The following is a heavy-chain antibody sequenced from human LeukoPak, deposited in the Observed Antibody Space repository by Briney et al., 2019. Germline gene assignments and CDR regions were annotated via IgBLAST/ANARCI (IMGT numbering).Heavy chain of an antibody. CDR3: ARDRLPYCSGGSCSLGY. CDR1: GYTFTSDG. J-gene: IGHJ4*02. V-gene: IGHV1-18*01. D-gene: IGHD2-15*01. Sequence: GASVRVSSKASGYTFTSDGISWVRQAPGQGLEWMGWISAYNGNTNYAQKLQGRVTMTTDTSTSTAYMELRSLRSDDTAVYYCARDRLPYCSGGSCSLGYWGQGTLVTVSS. CDR2: ISAYNGNT.